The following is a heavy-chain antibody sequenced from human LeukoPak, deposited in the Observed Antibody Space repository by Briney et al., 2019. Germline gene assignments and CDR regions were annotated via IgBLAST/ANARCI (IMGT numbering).Heavy chain of an antibody. CDR3: ARDPYYYDSSGFFDY. J-gene: IGHJ4*02. CDR2: IKQDGSEK. V-gene: IGHV3-7*01. Sequence: GGSLRLSCAASGFPFSSFWMSWVRQAPGKGLKWVANIKQDGSEKYYVDSVKGRFTISRDNAKNSLYLQMNSLRAEDTAVYYCARDPYYYDSSGFFDYWGQGTLVTVSS. CDR1: GFPFSSFW. D-gene: IGHD3-22*01.